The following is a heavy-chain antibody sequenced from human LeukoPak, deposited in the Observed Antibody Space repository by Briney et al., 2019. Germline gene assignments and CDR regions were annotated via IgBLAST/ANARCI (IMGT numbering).Heavy chain of an antibody. V-gene: IGHV3-9*01. CDR2: ISWNSGSI. J-gene: IGHJ6*02. D-gene: IGHD6-13*01. CDR3: AKDIAQLVLQTTFSPRVYGMDV. Sequence: PGGSLRLPCAASGFTFDDYAMHWVRQAPGKGLEWVSGISWNSGSIGYADSVKGRFTISRDNAKNSLYLQMNSLRAEDTALYYCAKDIAQLVLQTTFSPRVYGMDVWGQGTTVTVSS. CDR1: GFTFDDYA.